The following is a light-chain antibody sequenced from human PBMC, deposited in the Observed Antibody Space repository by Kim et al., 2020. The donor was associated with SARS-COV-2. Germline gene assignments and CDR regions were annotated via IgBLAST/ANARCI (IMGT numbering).Light chain of an antibody. CDR1: QSVRSNY. J-gene: IGKJ4*01. Sequence: LSPGERATPSCRASQSVRSNYLTGYQQKPGQAPRLLIYGASSRATGIPDRFSGTESGTDFTLIISRLEPEDFAVYYCQQYGSSPLTFGGGTKVDIK. CDR2: GAS. V-gene: IGKV3-20*01. CDR3: QQYGSSPLT.